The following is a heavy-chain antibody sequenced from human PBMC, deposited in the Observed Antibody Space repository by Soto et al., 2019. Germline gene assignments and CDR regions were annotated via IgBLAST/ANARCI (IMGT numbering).Heavy chain of an antibody. CDR1: GFTFSSYA. CDR2: ISSNGGST. Sequence: GGSLRLSCAASGFTFSSYAMHWVRQAPWKGLEYVSAISSNGGSTYYANSVKGRFTISRDNSKNTLYLQMGSLRAEDMAVYYCARNIYDTYGMDVWGQGTTVTVSS. V-gene: IGHV3-64*01. D-gene: IGHD3-3*01. J-gene: IGHJ6*02. CDR3: ARNIYDTYGMDV.